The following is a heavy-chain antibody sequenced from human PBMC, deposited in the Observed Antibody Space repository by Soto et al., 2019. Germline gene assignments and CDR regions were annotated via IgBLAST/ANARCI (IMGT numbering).Heavy chain of an antibody. CDR3: ARDVSGSYRY. J-gene: IGHJ4*02. Sequence: QVQLQESGPGLVKPSETLSLTCTVSGGSISSYYWSWIRQPPGKGLEWIGYIYYSGSTNYNPSLKSRVPISVDTSKNQFSLKLSSVTAADTAVYYCARDVSGSYRYWGQGTLVTVSS. V-gene: IGHV4-59*01. CDR1: GGSISSYY. D-gene: IGHD3-16*02. CDR2: IYYSGST.